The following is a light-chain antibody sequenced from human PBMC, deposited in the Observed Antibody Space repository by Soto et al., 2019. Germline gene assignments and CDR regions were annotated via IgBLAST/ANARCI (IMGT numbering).Light chain of an antibody. CDR3: QHWNDYSWT. Sequence: DIHMTQSPSTLSASVGDRVTITCRASQSISIWSAWYQQKPGKAPNHLIYKTSRLEPGDPSRFSGNGSGTEFTLTISRLQPDDFATYYCQHWNDYSWTFGQGTKVEVK. CDR1: QSISIW. V-gene: IGKV1-5*03. J-gene: IGKJ1*01. CDR2: KTS.